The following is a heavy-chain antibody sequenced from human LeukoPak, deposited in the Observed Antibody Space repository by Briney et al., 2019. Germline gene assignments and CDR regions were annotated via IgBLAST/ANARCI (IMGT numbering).Heavy chain of an antibody. CDR2: TIPIRGMT. J-gene: IGHJ4*02. CDR3: ARGPYDGTFYFDA. CDR1: GGTFGSYG. D-gene: IGHD3-16*01. Sequence: SVKVSCKISGGTFGSYGISWVRQAPGQGLEWMGRTIPIRGMTNYAQKFQGRVTITADTSTSKAYMELSSLTSGDTAVYFCARGPYDGTFYFDASGQGTLVIVSS. V-gene: IGHV1-69*04.